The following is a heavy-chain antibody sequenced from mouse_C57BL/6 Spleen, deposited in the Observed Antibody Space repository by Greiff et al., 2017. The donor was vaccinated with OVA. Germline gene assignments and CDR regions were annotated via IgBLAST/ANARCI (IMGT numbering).Heavy chain of an antibody. CDR2: INPSSGYT. CDR1: GYTFTSYW. D-gene: IGHD2-4*01. V-gene: IGHV1-7*01. Sequence: VQLVESGAELAKPGASVKLSCKASGYTFTSYWMHWVKQRPGQGLEWIGYINPSSGYTKYNQKFKDKATLTADKSSSTAYMQLSSLTYEDSAVYYCARFFYDYDVGFAYWGQGTLVTVSA. CDR3: ARFFYDYDVGFAY. J-gene: IGHJ3*01.